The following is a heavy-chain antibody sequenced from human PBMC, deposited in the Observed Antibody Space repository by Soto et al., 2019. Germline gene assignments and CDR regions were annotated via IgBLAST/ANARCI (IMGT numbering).Heavy chain of an antibody. V-gene: IGHV3-21*06. CDR1: GFTFTRYS. D-gene: IGHD3-22*01. Sequence: GGSLILSCAASGFTFTRYSMNWVRQAPGKGLEWVSSISSTTNYIYYGDSMKGRFTISRDNAKNTLYLQMDSLRAEDTAVYYCARDPYDNSGSYFNAPLDYWGQGTLVTVSS. J-gene: IGHJ4*02. CDR2: ISSTTNYI. CDR3: ARDPYDNSGSYFNAPLDY.